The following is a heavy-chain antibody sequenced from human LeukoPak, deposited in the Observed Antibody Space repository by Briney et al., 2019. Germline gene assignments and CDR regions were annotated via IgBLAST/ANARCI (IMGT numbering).Heavy chain of an antibody. V-gene: IGHV4-59*01. CDR1: GGSISSYY. CDR2: IYYSGST. J-gene: IGHJ4*02. CDR3: ARVVGTYCSGGSCWSRQDDYFDY. Sequence: SETLSLTCTVSGGSISSYYWSWIRQPPGKGLEWIGYIYYSGSTNYNPSLKSRVTISVDTSKNQFSLKLSSVTAADTAVYYCARVVGTYCSGGSCWSRQDDYFDYWSQGTLVTVSS. D-gene: IGHD2-15*01.